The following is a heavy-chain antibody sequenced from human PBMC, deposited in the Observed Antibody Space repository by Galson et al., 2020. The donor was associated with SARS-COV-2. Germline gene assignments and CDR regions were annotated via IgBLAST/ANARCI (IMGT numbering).Heavy chain of an antibody. J-gene: IGHJ6*02. V-gene: IGHV3-7*01. CDR2: IKQDGSEK. D-gene: IGHD3-10*01. Sequence: GESLKISCAASGFTFSSYWMSWVRQAPGKGLEWVANIKQDGSEKYYVDSVKGRFTISRDNAKNSLYLQMNSLRAEDTAVYYCARETMVRGVIIAHYYYYGMDVWGQGTTVTVSS. CDR1: GFTFSSYW. CDR3: ARETMVRGVIIAHYYYYGMDV.